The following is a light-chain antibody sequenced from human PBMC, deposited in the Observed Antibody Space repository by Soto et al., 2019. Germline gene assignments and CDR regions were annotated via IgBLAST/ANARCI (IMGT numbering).Light chain of an antibody. Sequence: EIVLTQSPATLSLSPGARATLSCRASQSVSSYLAWYQQKPGQAPRLLIFDASNKDTVIPARFSGSGSVEDFTLNISSLEPEDSAVYYCLQRGNWPLAFGGGTKVEIK. J-gene: IGKJ4*01. CDR1: QSVSSY. V-gene: IGKV3-11*01. CDR3: LQRGNWPLA. CDR2: DAS.